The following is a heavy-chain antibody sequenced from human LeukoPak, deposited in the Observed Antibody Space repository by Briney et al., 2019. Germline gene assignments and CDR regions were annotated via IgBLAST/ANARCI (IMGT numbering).Heavy chain of an antibody. V-gene: IGHV1-69*13. CDR2: IIPIFGTA. D-gene: IGHD3-22*01. J-gene: IGHJ2*01. Sequence: GASVRVSCKASGGTFTSYAISWVRQAPGRGLEWMGGIIPIFGTANYAQKFQGRVTITADESTSTAYMELSSLRSEDTAVYYCAGPFYDSSGYYDPWYFDLWGRGTLVTVSS. CDR1: GGTFTSYA. CDR3: AGPFYDSSGYYDPWYFDL.